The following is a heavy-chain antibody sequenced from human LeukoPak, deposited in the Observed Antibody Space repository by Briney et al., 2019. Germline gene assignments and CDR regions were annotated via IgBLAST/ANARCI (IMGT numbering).Heavy chain of an antibody. D-gene: IGHD6-19*01. J-gene: IGHJ4*02. CDR1: GFTFSNYD. CDR3: ARDVGPGIAVAGSDS. CDR2: ISTRSRYI. V-gene: IGHV3-21*01. Sequence: PGGSLRLSCAASGFTFSNYDMNWVRQAPGKGLEWVSSISTRSRYIYYADSVKGRFTISRDNAKNSLFLRMNSLRVEDTAVYYSARDVGPGIAVAGSDSWGQGTLVTVTS.